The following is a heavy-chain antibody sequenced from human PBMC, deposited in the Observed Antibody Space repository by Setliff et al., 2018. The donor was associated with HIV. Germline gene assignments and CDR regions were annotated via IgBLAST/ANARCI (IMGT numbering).Heavy chain of an antibody. CDR1: GDTFTTYD. V-gene: IGHV1-8*02. CDR3: ARYRPNHPRNAFDI. J-gene: IGHJ3*02. D-gene: IGHD1-26*01. Sequence: GASVKVSCKASGDTFTTYDINWVRQATGQGPEWIGWMNTNSGNTGYAQKFQVRVTMTRNTSISTAYMELSSLRSEDTAVHYCARYRPNHPRNAFDIWGQGTMVTVSS. CDR2: MNTNSGNT.